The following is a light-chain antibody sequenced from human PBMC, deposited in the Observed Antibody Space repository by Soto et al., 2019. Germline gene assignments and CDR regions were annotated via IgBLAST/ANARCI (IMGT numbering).Light chain of an antibody. Sequence: DVVMTQSPLSLPVTLGQPASISCRSSQSLVSSDGDVYLNWFHQRPGQSPRRLIYKVSDRDSGVPDRFSGSGSGTNFRLTINKVEAEDIGVYYCLQGTHFPPWTFGQGTKVEIK. CDR3: LQGTHFPPWT. CDR2: KVS. J-gene: IGKJ1*01. V-gene: IGKV2-30*01. CDR1: QSLVSSDGDVY.